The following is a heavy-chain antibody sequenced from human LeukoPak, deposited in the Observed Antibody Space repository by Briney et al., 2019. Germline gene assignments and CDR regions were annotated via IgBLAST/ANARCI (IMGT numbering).Heavy chain of an antibody. J-gene: IGHJ6*02. Sequence: SGGSLRLSCAASGFTFADHATRGVPQARGKGLECVSPIRCWGGSTYYADAVKGRFTISRDNSKNTLYLQMNSLRAEDTAVYYCAKDKGGSYYYYYGMDVWGQGTTVTVSS. V-gene: IGHV3-23*01. CDR3: AKDKGGSYYYYYGMDV. D-gene: IGHD1-26*01. CDR1: GFTFADHA. CDR2: IRCWGGST.